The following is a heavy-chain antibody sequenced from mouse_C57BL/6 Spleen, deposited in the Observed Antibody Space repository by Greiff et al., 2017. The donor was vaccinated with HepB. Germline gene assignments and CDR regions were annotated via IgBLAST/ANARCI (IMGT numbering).Heavy chain of an antibody. CDR1: GYTFTSYG. CDR2: IYPRSGNT. J-gene: IGHJ3*01. CDR3: ARLLYDYDVAWFAY. V-gene: IGHV1-81*01. Sequence: QVQLQQSGAELARPGASVKLSCKASGYTFTSYGISWVKQRTGQGLEWIGEIYPRSGNTYYNEKFKGKATLTADKSSSTAYMELRSLTSEDSAVYFCARLLYDYDVAWFAYWGQGTLVTVSA. D-gene: IGHD2-4*01.